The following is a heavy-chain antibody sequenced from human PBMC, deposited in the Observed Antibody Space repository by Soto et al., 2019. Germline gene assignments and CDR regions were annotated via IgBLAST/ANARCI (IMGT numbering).Heavy chain of an antibody. D-gene: IGHD3-22*01. CDR3: ASLYYYDSSGYFLFDY. CDR1: GFTFSSYS. CDR2: ISSSSSYI. J-gene: IGHJ4*02. Sequence: GGSLRLSCAASGFTFSSYSMNWVRQAPGKGLEWVSSISSSSSYIYYADSVKGRFTISRDNAKNSLYLQMNSLRAEDTAVYYCASLYYYDSSGYFLFDYWGQGXLVTVSS. V-gene: IGHV3-21*01.